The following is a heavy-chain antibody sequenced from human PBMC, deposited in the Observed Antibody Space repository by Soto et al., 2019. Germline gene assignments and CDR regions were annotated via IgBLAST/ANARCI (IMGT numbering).Heavy chain of an antibody. CDR2: IYTSGST. CDR3: ARDSDPHYYGSGSYYGYYYYGMDV. V-gene: IGHV4-4*07. J-gene: IGHJ6*02. CDR1: GGSISSYY. D-gene: IGHD3-10*01. Sequence: PSETLSLTCTVSGGSISSYYWSWIRQPAGKGLEWIGRIYTSGSTNYNPSLKSRVTMSVDTSKNQFSLKLSSVTAADTAVYYCARDSDPHYYGSGSYYGYYYYGMDVGGQGTTVTVSS.